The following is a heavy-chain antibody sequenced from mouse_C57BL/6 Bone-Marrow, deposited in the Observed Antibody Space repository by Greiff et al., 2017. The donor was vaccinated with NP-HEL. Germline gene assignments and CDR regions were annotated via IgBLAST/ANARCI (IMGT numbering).Heavy chain of an antibody. CDR1: GFNIKDDY. Sequence: EVQLQESGAELVRPGASVKLSCTASGFNIKDDYMHWVKQRPEQGLEWIGWIDPENGDTEYASKFQGKATITADTSSNTAYLQLSSLTSEDTAVYYCTVYDHVYFDYWGQGTTLTVSS. CDR2: IDPENGDT. V-gene: IGHV14-4*01. D-gene: IGHD2-4*01. CDR3: TVYDHVYFDY. J-gene: IGHJ2*01.